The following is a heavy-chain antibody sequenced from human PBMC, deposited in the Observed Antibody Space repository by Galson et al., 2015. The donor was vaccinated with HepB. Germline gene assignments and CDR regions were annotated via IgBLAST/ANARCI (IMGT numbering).Heavy chain of an antibody. V-gene: IGHV1-18*01. Sequence: SVKVSCKASGYTFTSYGISWVRQAPGQGLEWVGWISAYNGNTNYAQKLQGRVTMTTDTSTSTAYMELRSLRSDDTAVYYCARDVDVLLCLDVWGQGTTVTVSS. CDR1: GYTFTSYG. CDR3: ARDVDVLLCLDV. CDR2: ISAYNGNT. D-gene: IGHD3-10*01. J-gene: IGHJ6*02.